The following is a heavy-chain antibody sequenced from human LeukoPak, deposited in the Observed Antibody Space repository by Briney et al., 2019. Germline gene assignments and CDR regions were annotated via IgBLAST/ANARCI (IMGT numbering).Heavy chain of an antibody. CDR3: VRGSSTWSPLGDY. CDR2: ISPDGSTT. J-gene: IGHJ4*02. V-gene: IGHV3-74*01. CDR1: GFTFSTYW. Sequence: PGGSLRLSCAASGFTFSTYWMHWVRQAPGQGPVWVSRISPDGSTTTYADSVRGRFSISRDNAKNTPYMQMNSLRVDDTAVYYCVRGSSTWSPLGDYWGQGTLVTVST. D-gene: IGHD6-13*01.